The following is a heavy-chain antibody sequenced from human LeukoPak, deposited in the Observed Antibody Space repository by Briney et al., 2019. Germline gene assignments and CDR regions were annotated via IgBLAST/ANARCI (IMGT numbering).Heavy chain of an antibody. CDR3: AKDQEKAAAGEDYFDY. CDR2: IRYDGSNK. V-gene: IGHV3-30*02. J-gene: IGHJ4*02. Sequence: GGSLRLSCAASGFTFSSYGMHWVRQAPGKGLEWVAFIRYDGSNKYYADSVKGRFTISRDNSKNTLYLQMNSLRAEDTAVYYCAKDQEKAAAGEDYFDYWGQGTLVTVSS. D-gene: IGHD6-13*01. CDR1: GFTFSSYG.